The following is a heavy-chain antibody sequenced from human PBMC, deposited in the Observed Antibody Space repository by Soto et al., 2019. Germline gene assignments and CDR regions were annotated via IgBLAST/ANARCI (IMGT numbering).Heavy chain of an antibody. V-gene: IGHV1-8*01. CDR3: ARGSYYGSGSYRGMDV. D-gene: IGHD3-10*01. Sequence: QVQLVQSGAEVKKPGASVKVSCKASGYTFTSYDINWVRQATGQGLEWMGWMNPNSGNTGYAQKVQGKVTITRNTSISTAYMELSSLRSEDTAVYYCARGSYYGSGSYRGMDVWGQGTTVTVSS. CDR1: GYTFTSYD. CDR2: MNPNSGNT. J-gene: IGHJ6*02.